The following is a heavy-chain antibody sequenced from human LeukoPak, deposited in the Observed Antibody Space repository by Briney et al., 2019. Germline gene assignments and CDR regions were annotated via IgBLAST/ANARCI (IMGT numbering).Heavy chain of an antibody. CDR1: GGSISSGGYY. CDR3: ARSLTIDYFDY. Sequence: PSETLSLTCTVSGGSISSGGYYWSWIRQPPGKGLEWIGYIYHSGSTYYNPSLKSRVTISVDRSKNQFSLKLSSVTAADTAVYYCARSLTIDYFDYWGQGTLVTVSS. V-gene: IGHV4-30-2*02. CDR2: IYHSGST. J-gene: IGHJ4*02. D-gene: IGHD5-24*01.